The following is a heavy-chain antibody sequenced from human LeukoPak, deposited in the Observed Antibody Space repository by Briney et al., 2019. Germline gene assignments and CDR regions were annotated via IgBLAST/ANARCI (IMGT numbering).Heavy chain of an antibody. D-gene: IGHD3-10*01. CDR2: IYYSGST. CDR1: GGSISRYY. V-gene: IGHV4-59*01. CDR3: ARGGYYYGSGSYLDY. Sequence: SETLSLTRTDSGGSISRYYWSWIRQPPGKGLDGMGYIYYSGSTNYNPSLKSRVTISVDTSKNQFSLKLSSVTAADTAVYYCARGGYYYGSGSYLDYWGQGTLVSVS. J-gene: IGHJ4*02.